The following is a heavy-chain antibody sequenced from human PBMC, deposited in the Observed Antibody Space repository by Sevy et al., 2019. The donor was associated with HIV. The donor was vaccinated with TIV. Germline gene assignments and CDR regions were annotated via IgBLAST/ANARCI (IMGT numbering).Heavy chain of an antibody. CDR2: ISGSGGST. CDR3: AKDIVVVPAAIFAFDY. Sequence: GGSLRLSCAASGFTFSSYAMSWVRQAPGKGLEWVSDISGSGGSTYYADSVKGRFTISRDNSKNTLYLQMNSLRAEDTAVYYCAKDIVVVPAAIFAFDYWGQGTLVTVSS. CDR1: GFTFSSYA. D-gene: IGHD2-2*01. J-gene: IGHJ4*02. V-gene: IGHV3-23*01.